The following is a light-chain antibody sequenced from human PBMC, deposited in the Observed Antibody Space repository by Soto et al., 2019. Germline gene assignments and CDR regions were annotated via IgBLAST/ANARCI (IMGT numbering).Light chain of an antibody. V-gene: IGLV2-8*01. CDR1: SSDVGGYNY. CDR2: EVS. J-gene: IGLJ3*02. CDR3: SSYAGSNNWV. Sequence: QSVLTQPPSASGSPGQSVTISCTGTSSDVGGYNYVSWYQQHPGKVPKFVIYEVSKRPSGVPDRFSGSKSGNTASLTVSGLQAEDEADYYCSSYAGSNNWVFGGGTKLTVL.